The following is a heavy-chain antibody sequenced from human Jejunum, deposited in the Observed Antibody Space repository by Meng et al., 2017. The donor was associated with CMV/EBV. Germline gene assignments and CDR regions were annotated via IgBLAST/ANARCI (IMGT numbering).Heavy chain of an antibody. D-gene: IGHD1-26*01. J-gene: IGHJ4*02. CDR3: AHFVGGYYPSRPDY. CDR2: IYRGDDK. CDR1: GFSPSTSGEG. Sequence: QITLNESWPTLVKPTQTLTLTCSFSGFSPSTSGEGVGWIRQPPGKALEWLALIYRGDDKRYSPSLNSRLTIAKDTSKNEVVLTLTYMGPIDTGTYYCAHFVGGYYPSRPDYWGQGTLVTVSS. V-gene: IGHV2-5*02.